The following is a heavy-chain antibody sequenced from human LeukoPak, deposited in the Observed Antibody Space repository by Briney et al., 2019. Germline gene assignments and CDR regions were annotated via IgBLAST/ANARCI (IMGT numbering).Heavy chain of an antibody. J-gene: IGHJ6*02. Sequence: GGSLRLSCAASGFTFSDYYMSWIRQAPGKGLEWVSYISSSGSTIYYADSVKGRFTISRDNAKNSLYLQMNSLRAEDTAVYYCARGIAVAGSYYYYYGMDVWGQGTTVTVSS. D-gene: IGHD6-19*01. V-gene: IGHV3-11*01. CDR3: ARGIAVAGSYYYYYGMDV. CDR2: ISSSGSTI. CDR1: GFTFSDYY.